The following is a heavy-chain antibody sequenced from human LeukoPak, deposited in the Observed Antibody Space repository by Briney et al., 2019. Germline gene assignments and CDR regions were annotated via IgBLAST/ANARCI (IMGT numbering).Heavy chain of an antibody. CDR1: WVLQWLL. D-gene: IGHD6-19*01. J-gene: IGHJ4*02. CDR3: ARAPDYSSGWYGFDY. Sequence: SETVPHLRCLWWVLQWLLLELDPPAPREGAEWIGEINHSGSTNYNPSLKSRVTISVDTSKNQFSLKLSSVTAADTAVYYCARAPDYSSGWYGFDYWGQGTLVTVSS. CDR2: INHSGST. V-gene: IGHV4-34*01.